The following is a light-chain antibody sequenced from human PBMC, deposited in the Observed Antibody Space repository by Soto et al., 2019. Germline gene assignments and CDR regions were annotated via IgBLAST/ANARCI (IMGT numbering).Light chain of an antibody. Sequence: QSVLTQPPSVSAAPGQKVTISCSGSSSNIGNNYVSWYQQLPGTAPKLLIYANNKRTSGIPDRFSGSKSGTSATLGITGLETGDEADYYCGTWDNSLSAVVFGGGTTLTVL. CDR2: ANN. J-gene: IGLJ2*01. CDR1: SSNIGNNY. V-gene: IGLV1-51*01. CDR3: GTWDNSLSAVV.